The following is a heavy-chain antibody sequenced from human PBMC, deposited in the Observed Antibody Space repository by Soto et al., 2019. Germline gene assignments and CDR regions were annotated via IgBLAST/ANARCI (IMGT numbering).Heavy chain of an antibody. CDR2: INHSGST. CDR1: GGSFSGYY. Sequence: SETLSLTCAVYGGSFSGYYWSWIRQPPGKGLEWIGEINHSGSTNYNPSLKSRVTISVDTSKNQFSLKLSSVTAADTAVYYCAGRASMVRGFIDYWGQGTLVTVPS. J-gene: IGHJ4*02. D-gene: IGHD3-10*01. V-gene: IGHV4-34*01. CDR3: AGRASMVRGFIDY.